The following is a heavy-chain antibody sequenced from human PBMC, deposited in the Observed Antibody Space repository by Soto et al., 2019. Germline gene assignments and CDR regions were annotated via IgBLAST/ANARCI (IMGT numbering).Heavy chain of an antibody. CDR2: IYYTGKT. Sequence: SETLSLTCSVSGGYIHVGGYYWTWIRQRPGKGLEWMGYIYYTGKTYHNPSLESRLTMSVDRSKNQFSLRLTSVTAADTAVYFCGRDLTSNANCIDPWGQGTLVTVSS. D-gene: IGHD2-2*01. V-gene: IGHV4-30-4*01. J-gene: IGHJ5*02. CDR1: GGYIHVGGYY. CDR3: GRDLTSNANCIDP.